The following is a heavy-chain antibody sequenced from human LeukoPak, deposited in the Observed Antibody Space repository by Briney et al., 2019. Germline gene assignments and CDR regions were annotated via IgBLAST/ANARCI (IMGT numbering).Heavy chain of an antibody. CDR1: GDSVSRSDFY. V-gene: IGHV4-39*01. CDR3: ARRRYYDGSGYLE. J-gene: IGHJ1*01. CDR2: IYYSGRT. Sequence: SETLSLTCSVSGDSVSRSDFYWDWIRQPPGKGLEWIVTIYYSGRTYYSPSLKSRVTMSVDPSNNQFSLNLRSVTAADTAVYYCARRRYYDGSGYLEWGQGTLLSVSS. D-gene: IGHD3-22*01.